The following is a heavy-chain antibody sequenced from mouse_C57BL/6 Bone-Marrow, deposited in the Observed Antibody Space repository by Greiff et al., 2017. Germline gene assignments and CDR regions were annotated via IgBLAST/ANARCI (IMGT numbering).Heavy chain of an antibody. CDR1: GFNIKDDY. CDR2: IDPENGDT. D-gene: IGHD1-1*01. CDR3: TTFYYYGSSPYFDY. Sequence: VQLQQSGAELVRPGASVKLSCTASGFNIKDDYMHWVKQRPEQGLEWIGWIDPENGDTEYASKFQGKATITADTSSNTAYLQLSSLSSEDTAGYYCTTFYYYGSSPYFDYWGQGTTLTVSS. V-gene: IGHV14-4*01. J-gene: IGHJ2*01.